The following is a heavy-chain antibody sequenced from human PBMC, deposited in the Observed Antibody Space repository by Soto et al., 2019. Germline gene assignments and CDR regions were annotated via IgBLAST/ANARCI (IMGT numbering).Heavy chain of an antibody. CDR1: GFTFSSYV. D-gene: IGHD3-22*01. V-gene: IGHV3-23*01. CDR3: AKVRADYYDSSGPIDY. Sequence: GGSLRLSCAASGFTFSSYVMSWVRQAPGKGLEWVSAISGSGGSTYYGDSVKGRFTISRDNSKNTLYLQMNSLRAEDTAVYYCAKVRADYYDSSGPIDYWGQGTLVTVSS. J-gene: IGHJ4*02. CDR2: ISGSGGST.